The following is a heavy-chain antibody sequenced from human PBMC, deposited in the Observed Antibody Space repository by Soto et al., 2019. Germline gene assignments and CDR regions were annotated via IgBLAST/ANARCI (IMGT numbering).Heavy chain of an antibody. CDR3: ASRYYDYVWGSYRYRFGAFDI. D-gene: IGHD3-16*02. CDR1: GGSISSSSYY. J-gene: IGHJ3*02. Sequence: PSETLSLTCTVSGGSISSSSYYWGWIRQPPGKGLEWIGSIYYSGSTYYNPSLKSRVTISVDTSKNQFSLKLSSVTAAGTAVYYCASRYYDYVWGSYRYRFGAFDIWGQGTMVTVSS. V-gene: IGHV4-39*01. CDR2: IYYSGST.